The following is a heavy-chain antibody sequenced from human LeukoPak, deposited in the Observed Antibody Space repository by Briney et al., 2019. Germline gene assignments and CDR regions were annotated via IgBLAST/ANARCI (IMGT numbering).Heavy chain of an antibody. J-gene: IGHJ4*02. Sequence: PSETLSLTCSVSDGSMGTYYWGWIRQPPGKGLEWIGYIYYSGSTTYNPSLKSRVTVSVDTSKNQFSLKLTPMTAADTAVYYCARGRLGRQHASFFDSWGQGTLVTVSS. CDR3: ARGRLGRQHASFFDS. CDR1: DGSMGTYY. V-gene: IGHV4-59*08. CDR2: IYYSGST. D-gene: IGHD2-2*01.